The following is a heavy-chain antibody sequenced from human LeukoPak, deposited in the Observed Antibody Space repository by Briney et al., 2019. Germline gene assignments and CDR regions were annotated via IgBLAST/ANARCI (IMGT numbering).Heavy chain of an antibody. CDR3: AKITRRIRYYCMDV. CDR1: GFTFSSYA. CDR2: ISGSGGST. V-gene: IGHV3-23*01. D-gene: IGHD2-15*01. Sequence: GGSLRLSCAASGFTFSSYAMSWVRQAPGKGLEWVSAISGSGGSTYYADSVEGRFTISRDNSKNTLYLQMNSLRAEDTAVYYCAKITRRIRYYCMDVWGKGTTVTVSS. J-gene: IGHJ6*03.